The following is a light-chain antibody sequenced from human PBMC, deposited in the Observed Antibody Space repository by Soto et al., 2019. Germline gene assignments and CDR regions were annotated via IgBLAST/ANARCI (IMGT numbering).Light chain of an antibody. J-gene: IGKJ2*01. CDR3: QQYYSYSRT. CDR2: AAS. V-gene: IGKV1-8*01. Sequence: AIRMTQSQSSFSASTGDRVTVTCRASQGISSYLAWYQQKPGKAPKLLIYAASTLQSGVPSRFSGSGSGTDCSLTISCLQSEDFAIYDCQQYYSYSRTFGQGTKLEIK. CDR1: QGISSY.